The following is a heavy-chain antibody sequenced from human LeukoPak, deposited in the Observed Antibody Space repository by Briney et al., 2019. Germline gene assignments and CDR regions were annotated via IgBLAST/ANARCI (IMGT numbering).Heavy chain of an antibody. Sequence: PAGGSLRLSCAASGFTFSSYAMTWVRQAPGKGLEWVAVISYDGSNKYYADSVKGRFTISRDNSKNTLYLQMNSLRAEDTAVYYCAKDRGSWSGAFDIWGQGTMVTVSS. J-gene: IGHJ3*02. CDR1: GFTFSSYA. V-gene: IGHV3-30*18. CDR2: ISYDGSNK. D-gene: IGHD6-13*01. CDR3: AKDRGSWSGAFDI.